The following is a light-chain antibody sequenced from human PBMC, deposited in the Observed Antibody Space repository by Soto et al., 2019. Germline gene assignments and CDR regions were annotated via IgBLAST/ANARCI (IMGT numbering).Light chain of an antibody. CDR1: SIDVGSYNL. J-gene: IGLJ1*01. CDR2: EGS. Sequence: QSALTQPASVSGSPGQSITISCTGTSIDVGSYNLVSWYQQHPGKAPKLMIYEGSKRPSGVSNRFSGSKSGNTASLTISGLQAEDDADYYCCSYAGSSPFVFGTGTKLTVL. CDR3: CSYAGSSPFV. V-gene: IGLV2-23*01.